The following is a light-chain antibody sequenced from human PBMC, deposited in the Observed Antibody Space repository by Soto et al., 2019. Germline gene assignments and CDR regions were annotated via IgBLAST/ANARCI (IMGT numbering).Light chain of an antibody. CDR2: GAS. V-gene: IGKV3-20*01. Sequence: IVLTQSPGTLSLCPGERATLSCRASQSVSSSYLAWYQQKPGQAPRLLIYGASSRATGIPDRFSGSGSGTDFTLTISRLEPEDFAVYYCQQYGSSPWTFGQGTKV. J-gene: IGKJ1*01. CDR1: QSVSSSY. CDR3: QQYGSSPWT.